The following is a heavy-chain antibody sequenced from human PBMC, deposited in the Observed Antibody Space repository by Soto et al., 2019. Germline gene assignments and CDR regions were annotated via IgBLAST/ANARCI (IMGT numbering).Heavy chain of an antibody. CDR2: INSDGSTT. D-gene: IGHD5-12*01. V-gene: IGHV3-74*01. J-gene: IGHJ4*02. Sequence: EVQLVESGGGLVQPGGSLRLSCAASGFTFSNYWMHWVRQTPGKGLVWVSRINSDGSTTTYADSVKGRFTISRDNAKNTLYLQMNSLRAEDTAVYYCARTSAGYLFNYWGQGTLVTVSS. CDR3: ARTSAGYLFNY. CDR1: GFTFSNYW.